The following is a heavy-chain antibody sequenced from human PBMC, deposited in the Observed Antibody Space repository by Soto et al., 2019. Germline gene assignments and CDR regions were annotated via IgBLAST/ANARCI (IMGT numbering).Heavy chain of an antibody. CDR3: AKDGGVRQYYYYYGMDV. V-gene: IGHV3-30*18. CDR1: GFTFSAYG. J-gene: IGHJ6*02. Sequence: GGSLRLSCAASGFTFSAYGVHWVRQAPGKGLEWVALTSYDGINKYYADSVKGRFTISRDNSRNTLYLQMNSLGAEDTAVYYCAKDGGVRQYYYYYGMDVWGQGTTVTVSS. CDR2: TSYDGINK. D-gene: IGHD3-16*01.